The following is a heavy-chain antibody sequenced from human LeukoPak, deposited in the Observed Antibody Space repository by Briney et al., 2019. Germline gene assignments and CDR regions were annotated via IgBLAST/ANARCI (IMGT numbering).Heavy chain of an antibody. J-gene: IGHJ4*02. D-gene: IGHD2-2*01. CDR2: MNPNSDVT. V-gene: IGHV1-2*02. CDR1: GYTFTVNY. Sequence: ASVKVSCKPSGYTFTVNYLHWVRQAPGQGLEWVGWMNPNSDVTVYAQNFQGRVTMTRDTSISIAYMELSSLTSDDTAVYYCTRGAGTSWFDYWGQGSLVTVSS. CDR3: TRGAGTSWFDY.